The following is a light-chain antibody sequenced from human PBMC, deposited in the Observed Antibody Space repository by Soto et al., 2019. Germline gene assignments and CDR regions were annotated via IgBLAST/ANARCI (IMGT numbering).Light chain of an antibody. CDR1: QLGNKY. Sequence: SYELTQPPSVSVSPGQTSSITCSGDQLGNKYASWYQQKPGQSPVLVIYQDSKRPSGIPARFSGSNSGNTATLTISGTQPMDEADYYCQAWASSTEVVFGGGTKLTVL. V-gene: IGLV3-1*01. CDR3: QAWASSTEVV. J-gene: IGLJ2*01. CDR2: QDS.